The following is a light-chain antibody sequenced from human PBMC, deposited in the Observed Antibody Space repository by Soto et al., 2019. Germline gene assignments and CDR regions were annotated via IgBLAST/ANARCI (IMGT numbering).Light chain of an antibody. CDR1: QSVSSY. J-gene: IGKJ1*01. Sequence: IVLTQSPATLSLSPGERATLSCRASQSVSSYLAWYQQKPGQAPRLLIYGASSRATGIPDRFSASGSGTDFTLTISRLEPEDFAVYYCQQYAKAPLTFGQGTKVDIK. CDR2: GAS. V-gene: IGKV3-20*01. CDR3: QQYAKAPLT.